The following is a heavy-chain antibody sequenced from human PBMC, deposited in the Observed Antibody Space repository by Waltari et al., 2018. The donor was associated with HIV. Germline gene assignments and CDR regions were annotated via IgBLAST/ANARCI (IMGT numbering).Heavy chain of an antibody. CDR2: INPDTGGT. D-gene: IGHD2-2*01. J-gene: IGHJ4*02. CDR1: GYTFTAYY. CDR3: ANALGLRAPLDY. Sequence: QVQLVQSGAEVKKPGASVRVPCKTSGYTFTAYYIHWVRQAPGQGLEWLGWINPDTGGTKYPQAFQGRVTLTRDTSISTAYMELTSLKSDDTAVYFCANALGLRAPLDYWGQGTLVTVSS. V-gene: IGHV1-2*02.